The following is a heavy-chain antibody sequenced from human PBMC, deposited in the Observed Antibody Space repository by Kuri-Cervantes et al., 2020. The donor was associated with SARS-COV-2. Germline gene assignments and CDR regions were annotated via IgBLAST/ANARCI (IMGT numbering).Heavy chain of an antibody. CDR2: ISFDGNNK. J-gene: IGHJ6*02. V-gene: IGHV3-30*18. Sequence: GESLKISCAASGFSFSNYGMHWVRQAPGKGLEWVALISFDGNNKYYADSVKGRFTVSRDNSKNTLFLQMNSLRAEDTAVYYCAKGEWEPGWGGWQYYGMDVWGQGTTVTVSS. CDR3: AKGEWEPGWGGWQYYGMDV. CDR1: GFSFSNYG. D-gene: IGHD1-26*01.